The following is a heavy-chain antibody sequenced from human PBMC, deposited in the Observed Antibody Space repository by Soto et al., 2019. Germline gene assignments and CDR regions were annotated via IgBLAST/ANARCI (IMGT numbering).Heavy chain of an antibody. CDR3: AKLRVETSMDSGF. CDR1: GFSLSSSG. D-gene: IGHD3-10*01. J-gene: IGHJ4*02. V-gene: IGHV3-23*01. Sequence: EVQLLESGGGLVQPGGSLRLSCAASGFSLSSSGMNWVRQAPGKGLEWVSVIHVSGVTTYYADSVKGRFTISRDKSKNTLYLQMNGLRAEDTAVYFCAKLRVETSMDSGFWGQGTLVTVSS. CDR2: IHVSGVTT.